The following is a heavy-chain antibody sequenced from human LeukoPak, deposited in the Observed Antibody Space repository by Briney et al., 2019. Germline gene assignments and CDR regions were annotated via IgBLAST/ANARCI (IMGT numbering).Heavy chain of an antibody. J-gene: IGHJ6*03. CDR3: ARLPAPAATPYYYYYYMDV. Sequence: GESLKISCKGSGYSFTSYWIGWVRQMPGKGLEWMGIIYPGDSDTRYSPSFQGQVTISADKSISTAYLQWSSLKASDTAMYYCARLPAPAATPYYYYYYMDVWGKGTTVTVSS. CDR2: IYPGDSDT. D-gene: IGHD2-15*01. V-gene: IGHV5-51*01. CDR1: GYSFTSYW.